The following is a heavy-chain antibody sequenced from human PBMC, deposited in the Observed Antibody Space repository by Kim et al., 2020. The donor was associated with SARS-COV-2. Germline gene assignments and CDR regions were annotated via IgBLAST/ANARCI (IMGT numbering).Heavy chain of an antibody. CDR3: ARQMELWSPYGMDV. J-gene: IGHJ6*02. CDR1: GGSISSYY. Sequence: SETLSLTCTVSGGSISSYYWSWIRQPPGKGLEWIGYIYYSGSTNYNPSLKSRVTISVDTSKNQFSLKLSSVTAADTAVYYCARQMELWSPYGMDVWGQGTTVTVSS. V-gene: IGHV4-59*08. CDR2: IYYSGST. D-gene: IGHD5-18*01.